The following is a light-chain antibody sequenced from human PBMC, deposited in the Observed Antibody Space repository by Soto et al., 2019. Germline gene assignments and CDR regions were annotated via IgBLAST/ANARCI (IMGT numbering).Light chain of an antibody. CDR3: SSYTTSSTYV. Sequence: QSVLTQLPSVSGSPGQSVTISCTGTSSDVGSYNRVSWYQQPPGTAPKLMIYDVSNRPSGIPDRFSGSKSGNAASLTISGLQAEDEADYYCSSYTTSSTYVLGTGTRVTV. CDR2: DVS. J-gene: IGLJ1*01. CDR1: SSDVGSYNR. V-gene: IGLV2-18*02.